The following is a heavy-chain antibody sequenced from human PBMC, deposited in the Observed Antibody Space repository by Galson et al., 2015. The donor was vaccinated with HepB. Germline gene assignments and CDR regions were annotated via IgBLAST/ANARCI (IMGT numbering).Heavy chain of an antibody. CDR3: ARVFGRQPDY. CDR1: GFTFSSYS. D-gene: IGHD3-10*01. CDR2: ISCSSTYI. J-gene: IGHJ4*02. Sequence: SLRLSCAASGFTFSSYSMTWVRQAPGKGLEWVSSISCSSTYIYYADSVKGRFTISRDNAKNSLYLQMNSLRAEDTAVYYCARVFGRQPDYWGQGTLVTVSS. V-gene: IGHV3-21*01.